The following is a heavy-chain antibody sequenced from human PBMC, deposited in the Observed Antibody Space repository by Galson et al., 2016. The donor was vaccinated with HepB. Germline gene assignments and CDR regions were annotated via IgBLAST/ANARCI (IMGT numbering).Heavy chain of an antibody. D-gene: IGHD3-9*01. CDR2: IRKRANTDT. Sequence: SLRLSCAASGFSVTDYYMDWVRQAQGKGLEWVGRIRKRANTDTYAASVKGRFTTSIDDSKNSLFLQMNSLQTEDTAVYYCTTDLTGNHPLYWGQGTLVTVSS. V-gene: IGHV3-72*01. J-gene: IGHJ4*02. CDR1: GFSVTDYY. CDR3: TTDLTGNHPLY.